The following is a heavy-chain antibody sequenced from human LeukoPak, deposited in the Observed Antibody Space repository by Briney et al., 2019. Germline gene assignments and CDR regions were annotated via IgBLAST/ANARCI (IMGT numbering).Heavy chain of an antibody. CDR1: GYTFTGYY. D-gene: IGHD2-2*01. CDR2: INPKSGAT. V-gene: IGHV1-2*02. Sequence: GASVKVSCKASGYTFTGYYMHWVRQAPGQGLEWMGWINPKSGATNYAQKFQGRVTMTRDTSISTAYMELSRLRSDDTAVYYCARAGLGYCSSTSCPEDYYMDVWGKGTTVTVSS. J-gene: IGHJ6*03. CDR3: ARAGLGYCSSTSCPEDYYMDV.